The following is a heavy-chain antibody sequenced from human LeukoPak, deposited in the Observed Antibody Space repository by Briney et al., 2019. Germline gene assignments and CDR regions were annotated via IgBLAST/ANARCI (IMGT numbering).Heavy chain of an antibody. D-gene: IGHD3-22*01. CDR2: ISYTGST. CDR3: AREGDYDSGGYSTFDY. V-gene: IGHV4-59*01. J-gene: IGHJ4*02. Sequence: SETLSLTCTVSGGSISGYYRSWIRQPPGKGLEWIGYISYTGSTKYNPSLESRVTISVDTSEKQFALNLSSVTAADTAVYYCAREGDYDSGGYSTFDYWGQGTLVTVSS. CDR1: GGSISGYY.